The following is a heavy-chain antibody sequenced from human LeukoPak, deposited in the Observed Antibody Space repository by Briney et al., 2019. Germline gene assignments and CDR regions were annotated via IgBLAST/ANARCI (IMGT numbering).Heavy chain of an antibody. Sequence: GGSLRLSCAASGFTFSSYGMHWVRQAPGKGLEWVAFIRYDGSNKNYADSVKGRFTISRDNTKNTLYLQMNSLRAEDMAIYYCVKDPPSPDPYTNYLFDYWGQGTLVTVSS. CDR1: GFTFSSYG. J-gene: IGHJ4*02. D-gene: IGHD4-11*01. V-gene: IGHV3-30*02. CDR2: IRYDGSNK. CDR3: VKDPPSPDPYTNYLFDY.